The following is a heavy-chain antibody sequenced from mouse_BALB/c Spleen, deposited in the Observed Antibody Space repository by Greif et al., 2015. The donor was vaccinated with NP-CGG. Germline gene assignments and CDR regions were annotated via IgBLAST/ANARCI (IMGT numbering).Heavy chain of an antibody. J-gene: IGHJ3*01. Sequence: EVQVVESGGGLVKPGGSLKLSCAASGFTFSSYGMSWVRQTPEKRLEWVATISGGGSYTYYPDSVKGRFTISRDNAKNNLYLQMSSLRSEDTALYYCARHPNWDVEGARFAYWGQGTLVTVSA. CDR2: ISGGGSYT. CDR1: GFTFSSYG. V-gene: IGHV5-9-2*01. CDR3: ARHPNWDVEGARFAY. D-gene: IGHD4-1*01.